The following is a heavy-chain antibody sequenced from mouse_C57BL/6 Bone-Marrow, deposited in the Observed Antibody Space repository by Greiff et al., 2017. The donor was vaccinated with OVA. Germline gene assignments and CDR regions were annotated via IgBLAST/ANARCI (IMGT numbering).Heavy chain of an antibody. CDR1: GYTFTSYW. J-gene: IGHJ4*01. CDR2: IHPNSGST. V-gene: IGHV1-64*01. Sequence: QVQLQQSGAELVKPGASVKLSCKASGYTFTSYWMHWVKQRPGQGLEWIGMIHPNSGSTNYNEKFKSKATLTVDKSSSTAYMQLSSLTSEDSAVYYCARYGYDGAMDYWGQGTSVTVSS. D-gene: IGHD2-2*01. CDR3: ARYGYDGAMDY.